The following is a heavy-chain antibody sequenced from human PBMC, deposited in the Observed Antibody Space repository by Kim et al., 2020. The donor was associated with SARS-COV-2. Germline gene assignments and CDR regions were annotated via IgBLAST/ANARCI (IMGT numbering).Heavy chain of an antibody. CDR3: ARVAIVGATFGP. Sequence: NYAQKLQGRVTMTTDTSTSTAYMELRSLRSDDTAVYYCARVAIVGATFGPWGQGTLVTVSS. J-gene: IGHJ5*02. V-gene: IGHV1-18*01. D-gene: IGHD1-26*01.